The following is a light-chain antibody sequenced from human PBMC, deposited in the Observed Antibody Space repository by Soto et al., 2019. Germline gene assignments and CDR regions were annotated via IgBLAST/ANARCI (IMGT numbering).Light chain of an antibody. CDR3: QQTYRTPYS. CDR1: QTISVY. Sequence: DIQVTQSPSSLSVSMGDRVTITCRSSQTISVYLNWYQKKPGTPPKLLIYAASNLQSGVPSRFTGRGSGTDFTLTISSLQPEDFATYYCQQTYRTPYSFGQGTKLEIK. J-gene: IGKJ2*03. CDR2: AAS. V-gene: IGKV1-39*01.